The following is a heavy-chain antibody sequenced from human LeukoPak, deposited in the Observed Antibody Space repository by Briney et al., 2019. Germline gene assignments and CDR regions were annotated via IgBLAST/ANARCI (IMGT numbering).Heavy chain of an antibody. V-gene: IGHV1-18*01. CDR3: ARGGDGHRWGRRFDAFDI. J-gene: IGHJ3*02. CDR2: ISGYNGNT. CDR1: GYTFTTYG. D-gene: IGHD7-27*01. Sequence: ASVKVSCKTSGYTFTTYGISWVRQAPGQGLECMGWISGYNGNTNYAQKLQGRVTMTTDTSTSTAYMELRSLRSDDTAVYYCARGGDGHRWGRRFDAFDIWGQGTMVTVSS.